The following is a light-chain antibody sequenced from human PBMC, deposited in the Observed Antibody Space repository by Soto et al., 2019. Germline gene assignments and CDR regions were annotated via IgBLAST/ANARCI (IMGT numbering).Light chain of an antibody. Sequence: EIVLTPSPGTLSLSPRERATLSCMASQSVTSNSFAWYQHRPGQAPRLLIYVVSNRAPGIPDRFSCSGSGTHFPLTISRLEPEDFAVYYCQQYAASPRTFGEGTQGEVK. CDR1: QSVTSNS. V-gene: IGKV3-20*01. CDR2: VVS. J-gene: IGKJ1*01. CDR3: QQYAASPRT.